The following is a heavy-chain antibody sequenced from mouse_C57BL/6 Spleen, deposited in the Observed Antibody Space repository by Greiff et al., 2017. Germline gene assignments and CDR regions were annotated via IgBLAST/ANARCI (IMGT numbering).Heavy chain of an antibody. Sequence: QVHVKQPGAELVKPGASVKVSCKASGYTFTSYWMHWVKQRPGQGLEWIGRIHPSDSDTNYNQKFKGKATLTVDKSSSTAYMQLSSLTSEDSAVYYCAIYGYDYDDYYAMDYWGQGTSVTVSS. CDR3: AIYGYDYDDYYAMDY. CDR1: GYTFTSYW. J-gene: IGHJ4*01. CDR2: IHPSDSDT. V-gene: IGHV1-74*01. D-gene: IGHD2-4*01.